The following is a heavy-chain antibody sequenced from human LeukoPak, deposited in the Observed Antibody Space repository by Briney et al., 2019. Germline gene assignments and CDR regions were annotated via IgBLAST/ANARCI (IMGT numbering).Heavy chain of an antibody. D-gene: IGHD3-10*01. CDR2: IYTSGST. CDR1: GGSISSGSYY. J-gene: IGHJ4*02. V-gene: IGHV4-61*02. Sequence: SSETLSLTCTVSGGSISSGSYYWSWIRQPAGKGLEWIGRIYTSGSTNYNPSLKSRVTISVDTSKNQFSLKLSSVTAADTAVYYCARQGIFFGSGPFDSWGQGTLVTVSS. CDR3: ARQGIFFGSGPFDS.